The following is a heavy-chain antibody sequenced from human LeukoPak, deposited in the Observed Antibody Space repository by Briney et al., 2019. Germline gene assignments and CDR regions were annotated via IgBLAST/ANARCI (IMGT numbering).Heavy chain of an antibody. J-gene: IGHJ4*02. D-gene: IGHD1-26*01. CDR1: GYTFTGYY. V-gene: IGHV1-2*02. Sequence: ASVKVSCKASGYTFTGYYMHWVRQDPGQGLEWMGWMNPNSGGTNYAQKFQGRVTMTRDTSISTAYMELSRLRSDDTAVYYCATVVGARRGDYFDYWGQGTLVTVSS. CDR2: MNPNSGGT. CDR3: ATVVGARRGDYFDY.